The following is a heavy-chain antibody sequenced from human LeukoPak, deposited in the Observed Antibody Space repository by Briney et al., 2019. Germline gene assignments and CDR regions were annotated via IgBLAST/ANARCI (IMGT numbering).Heavy chain of an antibody. Sequence: SETLSLTCNVSGDSISSDYWSWIRQPPGKGLEWIGHIYYSGSTNYNPSLKSRVTISVDTSKNQFSLKLSSVTAADTAVYYCARTTEAHSWRTRYYDYYMDVWGKGTTVTISS. D-gene: IGHD6-13*01. CDR3: ARTTEAHSWRTRYYDYYMDV. CDR1: GDSISSDY. CDR2: IYYSGST. V-gene: IGHV4-59*01. J-gene: IGHJ6*03.